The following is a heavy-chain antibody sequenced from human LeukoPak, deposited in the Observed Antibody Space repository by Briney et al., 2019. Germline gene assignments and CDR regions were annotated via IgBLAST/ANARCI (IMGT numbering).Heavy chain of an antibody. CDR2: ISSSSSTI. J-gene: IGHJ4*02. Sequence: GLSLRLSCAASGFTFSGYFMNWVSQAPGKGLEWISYISSSSSTIYYADSVKGRFTISRDNAKNALHLQMSSLRDEDTAMYFCARGYSGYVFDYWGQGTLVTV. CDR1: GFTFSGYF. V-gene: IGHV3-48*02. CDR3: ARGYSGYVFDY. D-gene: IGHD5-12*01.